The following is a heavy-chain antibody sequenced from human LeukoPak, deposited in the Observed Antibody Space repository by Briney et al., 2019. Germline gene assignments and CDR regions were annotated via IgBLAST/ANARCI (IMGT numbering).Heavy chain of an antibody. J-gene: IGHJ5*02. CDR1: GYTFTSYG. D-gene: IGHD2-2*01. CDR2: MNPNSGNT. CDR3: ARGRLHCSSTSCSPSNNWFDP. Sequence: ASVKVSCKASGYTFTSYGISWVRQAPGQGLEWMGWMNPNSGNTGYAQKFQGRVTMTRNTSISTAYMELSSLRSEDTAVYYCARGRLHCSSTSCSPSNNWFDPWGQGTLVTVSS. V-gene: IGHV1-8*02.